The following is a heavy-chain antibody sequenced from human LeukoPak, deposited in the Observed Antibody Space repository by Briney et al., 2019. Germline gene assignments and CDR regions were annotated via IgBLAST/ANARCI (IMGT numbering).Heavy chain of an antibody. CDR1: GFTFSSSA. CDR2: ISTGGST. D-gene: IGHD2-15*01. J-gene: IGHJ4*02. CDR3: AKAAVGVAAINY. Sequence: PGGSLRLSCAASGFTFSSSAMSWVRQAPGKGLEWVSAISTGGSTYYADSVKGRFTISRDNSKNTLYLQVNTLKAEDSALYYCAKAAVGVAAINYWGQGTLVTVSS. V-gene: IGHV3-23*01.